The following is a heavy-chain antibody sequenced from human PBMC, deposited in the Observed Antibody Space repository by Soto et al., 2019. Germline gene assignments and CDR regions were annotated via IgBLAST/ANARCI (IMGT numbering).Heavy chain of an antibody. D-gene: IGHD4-17*01. Sequence: TLSLTCTVSGGSISSYYWSWIRQPPGKGLEWIGYIYYSGSTNYNPSLKSRVTISVDTSKNQFSLKLSPVTAADTAVYYCARDRRYGELDPWGQGTLVTVSS. V-gene: IGHV4-59*01. CDR1: GGSISSYY. J-gene: IGHJ5*02. CDR3: ARDRRYGELDP. CDR2: IYYSGST.